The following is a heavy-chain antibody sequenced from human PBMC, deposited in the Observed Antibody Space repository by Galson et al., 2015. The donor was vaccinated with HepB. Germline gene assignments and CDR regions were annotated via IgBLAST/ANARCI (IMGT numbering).Heavy chain of an antibody. CDR3: NSDLSIAVAAYDY. CDR2: IKSKTDGGTT. CDR1: GFTFSNAW. V-gene: IGHV3-15*01. J-gene: IGHJ4*02. Sequence: SLRLSCAASGFTFSNAWMSWVRQAPGKGLEWVGRIKSKTDGGTTDYAAPVKGRFTISRDDSKNTLYLQMNSLKTEETAVYYCNSDLSIAVAAYDYWGQGTLVTVSS. D-gene: IGHD6-19*01.